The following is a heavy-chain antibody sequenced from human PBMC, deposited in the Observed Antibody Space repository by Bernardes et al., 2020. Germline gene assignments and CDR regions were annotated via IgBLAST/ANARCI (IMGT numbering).Heavy chain of an antibody. J-gene: IGHJ6*04. CDR3: ARESPAGTYYYYGMDV. CDR1: GFTVSSTY. CDR2: IYSGGST. Sequence: EGSLHLSCAASGFTVSSTYMSWVRQAPGKGLAWVSVIYSGGSTYYADSVKGRFTISRDNSKNTLYLQMNSLRAEDTAVYYCARESPAGTYYYYGMDVWGKGTTVTVSA. D-gene: IGHD6-13*01. V-gene: IGHV3-53*01.